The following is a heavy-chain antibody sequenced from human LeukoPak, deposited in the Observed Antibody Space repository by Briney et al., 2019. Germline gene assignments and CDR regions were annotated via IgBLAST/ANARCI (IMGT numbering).Heavy chain of an antibody. CDR3: ARSGSKGAARPEYYGMDV. D-gene: IGHD6-6*01. Sequence: ASVKVSCKASGHTFTSYAMHWVRQAPGQRLEWMGWINAGNGSTKYSQKFQGRVTITRDTSASTAYMELSSLRSEDTAVYYCARSGSKGAARPEYYGMDVWGQGTTVTVSS. V-gene: IGHV1-3*01. CDR2: INAGNGST. CDR1: GHTFTSYA. J-gene: IGHJ6*02.